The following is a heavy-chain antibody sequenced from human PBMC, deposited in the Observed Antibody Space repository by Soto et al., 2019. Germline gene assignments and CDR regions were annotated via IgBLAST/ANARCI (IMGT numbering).Heavy chain of an antibody. J-gene: IGHJ5*02. CDR1: GGSISSSSYY. Sequence: PSETLSLTCTVSGGSISSSSYYWGWIRQPPGKGLEWIGSIYYSGSTYYNPSLKSRVTISVDTSKNQFSLKLSSVTAADTAVYYCARPRNYGSGSYFWFDPWGQGTLVTVSS. CDR2: IYYSGST. CDR3: ARPRNYGSGSYFWFDP. D-gene: IGHD3-10*01. V-gene: IGHV4-39*01.